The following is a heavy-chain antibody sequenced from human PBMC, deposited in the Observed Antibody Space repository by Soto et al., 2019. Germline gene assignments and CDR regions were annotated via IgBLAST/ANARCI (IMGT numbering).Heavy chain of an antibody. CDR3: ATITIFGVVPNYFDY. D-gene: IGHD3-3*01. Sequence: PSETLSLTCTVSGGSISPYYWSWIRQPPGKGLEWIGYIFYSGSTNYNPSLKSRVTFSLDTSKNQFSLKLSSVTAADTAVYYCATITIFGVVPNYFDYWGQGTLVTVSS. CDR1: GGSISPYY. CDR2: IFYSGST. J-gene: IGHJ4*02. V-gene: IGHV4-59*08.